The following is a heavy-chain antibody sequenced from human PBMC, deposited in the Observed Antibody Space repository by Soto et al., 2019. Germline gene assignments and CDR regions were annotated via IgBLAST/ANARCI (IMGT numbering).Heavy chain of an antibody. J-gene: IGHJ4*02. CDR2: IDWDDDK. CDR1: GFSLSTSGMC. D-gene: IGHD6-13*01. CDR3: APIFFCSGYRDSSSWYFFDD. Sequence: SGPTLVNPTQTLTLTCTFSGFSLSTSGMCVSWIRQPPGKALEWLALIDWDDDKYYSTSLKTRLTISKDTSKNQVVLTMTNMELVVTATYACAPIFFCSGYRDSSSWYFFDDWGQGTLVTVSS. V-gene: IGHV2-70*01.